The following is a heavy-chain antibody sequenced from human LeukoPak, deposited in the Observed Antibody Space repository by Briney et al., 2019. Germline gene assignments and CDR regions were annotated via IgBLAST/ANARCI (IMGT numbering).Heavy chain of an antibody. V-gene: IGHV1-24*01. CDR1: GYTLTELS. D-gene: IGHD5-12*01. J-gene: IGHJ4*02. CDR3: ARGSGYDYGDY. CDR2: FDPEDGET. Sequence: ASVKVSCKVSGYTLTELSMHWVRQAPGKGLEWMGGFDPEDGETIYAQKLQGRVTMTTDTSTSTAYMELRSLRSDDTAVYYCARGSGYDYGDYWGQGTLVTVSS.